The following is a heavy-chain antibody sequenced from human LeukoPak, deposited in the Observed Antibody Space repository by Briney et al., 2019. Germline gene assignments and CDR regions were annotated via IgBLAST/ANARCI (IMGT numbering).Heavy chain of an antibody. CDR1: GFTVSSNY. Sequence: GGSLRLSCAASGFTVSSNYMSWVRQAPGKGLEWVSVIYSGGSTYYADSVKDRFTISRDNSKNTLYLQMNSLRAEDTAVYYCARSTVTTVYGMDVWGQGTTVTVSS. CDR2: IYSGGST. V-gene: IGHV3-66*01. J-gene: IGHJ6*02. CDR3: ARSTVTTVYGMDV. D-gene: IGHD4-17*01.